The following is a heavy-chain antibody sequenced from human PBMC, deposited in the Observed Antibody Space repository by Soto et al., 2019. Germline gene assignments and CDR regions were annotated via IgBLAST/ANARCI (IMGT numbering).Heavy chain of an antibody. CDR2: ISSSSSYK. CDR1: GFTFSSYS. CDR3: ARDGKIFGYYYGMDV. V-gene: IGHV3-21*01. Sequence: ESGGGLVKPGGSLRLSCAASGFTFSSYSMNWVRQAPGKGLEWVSSISSSSSYKYYADSVKGRFTISRDNAKNSLYLQMNSLRAEDTALYYCARDGKIFGYYYGMDVWGQGTTVTVSS. D-gene: IGHD3-3*01. J-gene: IGHJ6*02.